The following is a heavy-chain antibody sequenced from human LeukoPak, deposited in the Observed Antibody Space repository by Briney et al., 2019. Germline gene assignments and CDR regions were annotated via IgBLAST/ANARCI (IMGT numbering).Heavy chain of an antibody. D-gene: IGHD3-10*01. CDR2: IYPSNSET. V-gene: IGHV5-51*01. CDR1: EYRFSNYW. Sequence: GESLKISCKGSEYRFSNYWIGWVRQLPGRGLEWMGIIYPSNSETTYSPSFQGQVTISADKSNSTAYLQWSSLKASDSAMYYCARLLGDGAFCFDYWGQGTLVTVSS. J-gene: IGHJ4*02. CDR3: ARLLGDGAFCFDY.